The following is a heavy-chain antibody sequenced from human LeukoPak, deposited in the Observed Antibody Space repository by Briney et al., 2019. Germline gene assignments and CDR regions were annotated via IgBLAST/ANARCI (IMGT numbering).Heavy chain of an antibody. CDR2: IIPIFGTA. D-gene: IGHD6-13*01. CDR1: GGTFSSYA. J-gene: IGHJ6*02. CDR3: ARDPRTQYSSSWYTPDYYYGMDV. Sequence: GASVKVSCKASGGTFSSYAISWVRQAPGQGLEWMGGIIPIFGTANYAQKFQGRVTITADESTSTAYMELSSLRSEDTAVYYCARDPRTQYSSSWYTPDYYYGMDVWGQGTTVTVSS. V-gene: IGHV1-69*13.